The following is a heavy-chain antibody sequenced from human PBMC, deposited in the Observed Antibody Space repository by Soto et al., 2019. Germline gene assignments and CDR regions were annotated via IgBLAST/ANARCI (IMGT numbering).Heavy chain of an antibody. J-gene: IGHJ4*02. CDR3: AREVIAVAGRLDY. D-gene: IGHD6-19*01. V-gene: IGHV4-39*02. CDR1: VGSISISSYY. CDR2: IYYSGST. Sequence: PSETLCVTCTFSVGSISISSYYWGWIRQPPGKGLEWIGSIYYSGSTYYNPSLKSRVTISVDTSKNQFSLKLSSVTAADTAVYYCAREVIAVAGRLDYWGQGTMVTVSS.